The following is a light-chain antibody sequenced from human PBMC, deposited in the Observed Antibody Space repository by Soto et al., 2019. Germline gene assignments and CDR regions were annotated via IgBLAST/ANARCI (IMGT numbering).Light chain of an antibody. V-gene: IGKV3-11*01. CDR3: QQYNNWPRT. CDR2: HVS. CDR1: DGVRTY. Sequence: EVVLTQSPVTLSLSPGERATLSCRASDGVRTYLAWYQQKPGQAPRLLIYHVSNRATGIPARFSGSASGTDFTLTISRLEPEDFAVYYCQQYNNWPRTFGQGTKVDIK. J-gene: IGKJ1*01.